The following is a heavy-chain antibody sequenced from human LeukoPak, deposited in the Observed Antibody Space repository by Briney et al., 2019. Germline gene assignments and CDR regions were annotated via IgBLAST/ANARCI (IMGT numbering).Heavy chain of an antibody. Sequence: GGSLRLSCAASGFTFSSYWMSWIRQAPGKGLEWVSYISSSGNSISYADSVKGRFTVSRDNAKNSLYLQMNSLRAEDTAVYYCARDQVSVAGTGIDYWGQGTLVTVSS. CDR1: GFTFSSYW. D-gene: IGHD6-19*01. J-gene: IGHJ4*02. CDR3: ARDQVSVAGTGIDY. CDR2: ISSSGNSI. V-gene: IGHV3-11*04.